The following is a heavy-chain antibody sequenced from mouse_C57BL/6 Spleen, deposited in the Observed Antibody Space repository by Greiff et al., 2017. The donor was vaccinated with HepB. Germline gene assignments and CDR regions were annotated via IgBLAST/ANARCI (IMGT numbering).Heavy chain of an antibody. CDR1: GYTFTDYE. CDR3: TRDHYYGSSPFAY. J-gene: IGHJ3*01. V-gene: IGHV1-15*01. CDR2: IDPETGGT. D-gene: IGHD1-1*01. Sequence: VQLQESGAELVRPGASVTLSCKASGYTFTDYEMHWVKQTPVHGLEWIGAIDPETGGTAYNQKFKGKAILTADKSSSKAYMELRRLTSEDSAVYYCTRDHYYGSSPFAYWGQGTLVTVSA.